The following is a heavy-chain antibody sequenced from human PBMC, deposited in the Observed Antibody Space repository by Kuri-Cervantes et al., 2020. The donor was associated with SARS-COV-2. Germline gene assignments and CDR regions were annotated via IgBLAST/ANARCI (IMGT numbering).Heavy chain of an antibody. CDR2: MNPNSGNT. CDR1: GYTFTSYD. V-gene: IGHV1-8*03. D-gene: IGHD3-3*01. Sequence: ASVKVSCKASGYTFTSYDINWVRQATGQGLEWMGWMNPNSGNTGYAQKFQGRVTITRNTSISTAYMELSSLRSEDTAVYYCASRGGFLAYNDAFDIWGQGTMVTVSS. CDR3: ASRGGFLAYNDAFDI. J-gene: IGHJ3*02.